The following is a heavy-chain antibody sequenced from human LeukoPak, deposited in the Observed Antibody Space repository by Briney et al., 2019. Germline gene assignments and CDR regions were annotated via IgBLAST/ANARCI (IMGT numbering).Heavy chain of an antibody. Sequence: GGSLRLSCAASGFTFGDYAMHWVRQAPGKGLGWVSGISWNSGSIGYADSVKGRFTISRDNAKNSLYLQMNSLRAEDTALYYCAKDILDGYNIRFAFDIWGQGTMVTVSS. V-gene: IGHV3-9*01. J-gene: IGHJ3*02. CDR3: AKDILDGYNIRFAFDI. D-gene: IGHD5-24*01. CDR1: GFTFGDYA. CDR2: ISWNSGSI.